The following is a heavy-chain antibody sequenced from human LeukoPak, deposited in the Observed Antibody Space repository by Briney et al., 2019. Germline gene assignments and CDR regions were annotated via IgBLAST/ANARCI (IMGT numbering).Heavy chain of an antibody. V-gene: IGHV3-30*18. CDR2: ISYDGSNK. D-gene: IGHD6-13*01. J-gene: IGHJ5*01. CDR3: AKLRGVAAAGTGYFDP. CDR1: GFTFEGYG. Sequence: PGGSLRLSCAASGFTFEGYGMHWVRQAPGKGLEWVAVISYDGSNKYYADSVKGRFTISRDNSKNTLYLQMNSLRGEDTAVYYCAKLRGVAAAGTGYFDPWGQGTLVTVSS.